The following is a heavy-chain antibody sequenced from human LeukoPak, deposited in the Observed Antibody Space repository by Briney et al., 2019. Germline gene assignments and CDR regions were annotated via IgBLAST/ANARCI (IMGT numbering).Heavy chain of an antibody. Sequence: PGGSLRLSCAASGFTFSSYAMHWVRQAPGKGLEYVSAISSNGGSTYYANSVKGRFTISRDNSKNTLYLQMGSLRAEDMAVYYCARDGDIVAPDYWGQGTLVTVSS. CDR2: ISSNGGST. CDR3: ARDGDIVAPDY. D-gene: IGHD5-12*01. V-gene: IGHV3-64*01. CDR1: GFTFSSYA. J-gene: IGHJ4*02.